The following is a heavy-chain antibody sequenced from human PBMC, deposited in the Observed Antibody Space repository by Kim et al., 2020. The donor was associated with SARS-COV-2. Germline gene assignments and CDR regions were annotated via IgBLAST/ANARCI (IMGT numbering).Heavy chain of an antibody. Sequence: PSLKSRITISVDTSKNQFSLKLTSVTAADTAVYFCARRLQTSHSGGDGMDVWGQGTTVTVSS. V-gene: IGHV4-39*01. D-gene: IGHD3-16*01. CDR3: ARRLQTSHSGGDGMDV. J-gene: IGHJ6*02.